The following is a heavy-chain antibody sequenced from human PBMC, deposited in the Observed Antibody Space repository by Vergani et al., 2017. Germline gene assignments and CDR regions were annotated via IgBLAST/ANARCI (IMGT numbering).Heavy chain of an antibody. CDR3: ARVAGVLEWFSLGWFDP. D-gene: IGHD3-3*01. J-gene: IGHJ5*02. CDR1: GGSFSGYY. V-gene: IGHV4-34*01. Sequence: QVQLQQWGAGLLKPSETLSLTCAVYGGSFSGYYWSWIRQPPGKGLEWIGEINHSGSTNYNPSLKSRVTISVDTSKNQFSLKLSSVTAADTAVYYCARVAGVLEWFSLGWFDPWGQGTLVTVSS. CDR2: INHSGST.